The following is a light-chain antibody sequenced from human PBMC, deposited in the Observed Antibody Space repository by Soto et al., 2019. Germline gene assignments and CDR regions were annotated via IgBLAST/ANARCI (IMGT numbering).Light chain of an antibody. CDR1: SSDVGGYNY. Sequence: QSVLTQPASVSASPGQSIAISCTGSSSDVGGYNYVFWYQQHPGKAPKLMIYDVSNRPSGVSNRFSGSKSGNTASLTISGLQAEDEADYYCSSYTSSTTYVFGAGTKVTVL. CDR2: DVS. CDR3: SSYTSSTTYV. V-gene: IGLV2-14*01. J-gene: IGLJ1*01.